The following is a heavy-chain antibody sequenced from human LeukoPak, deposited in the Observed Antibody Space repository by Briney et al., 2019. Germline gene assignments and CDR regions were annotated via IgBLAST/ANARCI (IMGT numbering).Heavy chain of an antibody. CDR2: IYSDGSNT. Sequence: PGGSLRLSCAASGFTFSSYWMHWVRQAPGKGLVWVSRIYSDGSNTIYADSVKGRFTISRDNSKNTLYLQMNSLRAEDTAVYYCAKDPLAVARLPRKDYWGQGTLVTVSS. CDR1: GFTFSSYW. J-gene: IGHJ4*02. V-gene: IGHV3-74*01. CDR3: AKDPLAVARLPRKDY. D-gene: IGHD6-19*01.